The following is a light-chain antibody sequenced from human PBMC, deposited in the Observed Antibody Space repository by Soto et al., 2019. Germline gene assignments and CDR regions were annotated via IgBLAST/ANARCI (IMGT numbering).Light chain of an antibody. V-gene: IGLV2-11*01. CDR3: FSCAGSYTYV. Sequence: QSALTQSRSVSGSPGQSVTISCTGTSSDVGGYNDVSWYQQHPGEAPKFIIYAVSKRPSGVPDRFSGSKSGNTASLTISGLQAEDEADYYCFSCAGSYTYVFGPGTKLTVL. J-gene: IGLJ1*01. CDR2: AVS. CDR1: SSDVGGYND.